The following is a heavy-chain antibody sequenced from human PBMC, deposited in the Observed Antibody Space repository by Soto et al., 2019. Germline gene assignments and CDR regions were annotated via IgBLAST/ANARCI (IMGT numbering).Heavy chain of an antibody. J-gene: IGHJ5*02. CDR3: ARSGSDGQMRDWFDP. D-gene: IGHD2-15*01. CDR1: GGTFSSYA. CDR2: IIPIFGTA. Sequence: QVQLVQSGAEVKKPGSSVKVSCKASGGTFSSYAISGVRQAPGQGLEWMGGIIPIFGTANYAQKFQGRVTITADESTSTAYMELSSLRSEDTAVYYCARSGSDGQMRDWFDPWVQGTLVTVSS. V-gene: IGHV1-69*01.